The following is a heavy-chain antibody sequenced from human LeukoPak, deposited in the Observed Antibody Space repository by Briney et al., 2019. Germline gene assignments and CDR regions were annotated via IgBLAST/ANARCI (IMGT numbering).Heavy chain of an antibody. V-gene: IGHV3-30*02. D-gene: IGHD5-18*01. CDR1: GFTFSSYG. J-gene: IGHJ3*02. Sequence: GGSLRLSCAASGFTFSSYGMHWVRQAPGKGLEWVAFIRYDGSNKYYADSVKGRFTISRDNSKNTLYLQMNSLRAEDTAVYYCAKDKGGIQLRCDAFDIWGQGTMVTVSS. CDR2: IRYDGSNK. CDR3: AKDKGGIQLRCDAFDI.